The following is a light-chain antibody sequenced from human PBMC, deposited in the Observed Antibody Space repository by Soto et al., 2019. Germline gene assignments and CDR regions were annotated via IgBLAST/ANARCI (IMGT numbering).Light chain of an antibody. J-gene: IGKJ2*01. CDR2: AAS. V-gene: IGKV1-39*01. Sequence: DIQTTQSPSSLSASVGDRVTITCRASQTISTYLNWYQQNPGKAPKLLIYAASNLQSGVPSRFSGSGSGTDFTLTINSLQPEDFATYYCQHSFNLPYTFGQGTKLEIK. CDR1: QTISTY. CDR3: QHSFNLPYT.